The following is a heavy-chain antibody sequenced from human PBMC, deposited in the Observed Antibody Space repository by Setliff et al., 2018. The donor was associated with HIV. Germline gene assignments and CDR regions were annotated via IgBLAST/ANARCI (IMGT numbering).Heavy chain of an antibody. Sequence: SETLSLTCTVSGGSISSYYWSLIRQPPGTGLEWIGYIYYSGSTNYNPSLKSRVTISVDTSKNQFSLKLSSVTAADTAVYYCASSNYRFVYFDYWGQGTLVTVS. CDR1: GGSISSYY. V-gene: IGHV4-59*01. CDR2: IYYSGST. J-gene: IGHJ4*02. D-gene: IGHD1-7*01. CDR3: ASSNYRFVYFDY.